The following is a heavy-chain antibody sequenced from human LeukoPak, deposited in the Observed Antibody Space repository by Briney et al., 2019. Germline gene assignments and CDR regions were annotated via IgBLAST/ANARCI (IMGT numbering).Heavy chain of an antibody. CDR2: IYASGGA. Sequence: PSETLSLTCAVSGGSVSGHYWDWIRQPPGKGLEWIGYIYASGGANYNPSLKSQVTISLDSSENRFSLKLTSVTAADTAVYYCAREAPGGSGWTYFDYWGQGSLVTVSS. J-gene: IGHJ4*02. CDR3: AREAPGGSGWTYFDY. CDR1: GGSVSGHY. V-gene: IGHV4-59*02. D-gene: IGHD6-19*01.